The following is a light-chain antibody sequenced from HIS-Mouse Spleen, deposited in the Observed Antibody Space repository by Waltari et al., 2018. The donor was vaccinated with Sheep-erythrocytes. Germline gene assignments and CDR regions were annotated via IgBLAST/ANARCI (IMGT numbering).Light chain of an antibody. J-gene: IGLJ3*02. CDR3: YSTDSSGNHWV. CDR1: SLPKKY. V-gene: IGLV3-10*01. Sequence: SYELTQPPSVSVSPGQTARIPCSGDSLPKKYAYWYQQKLGQAPSLVIYEDSKRPSGIPERFSGSSSGTMATLTISGAQVEDDADYYCYSTDSSGNHWVFGGGTKLTVL. CDR2: EDS.